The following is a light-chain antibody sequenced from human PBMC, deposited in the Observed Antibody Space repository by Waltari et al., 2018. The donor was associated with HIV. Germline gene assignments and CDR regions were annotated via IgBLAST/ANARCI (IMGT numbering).Light chain of an antibody. J-gene: IGLJ3*02. CDR2: STN. V-gene: IGLV8-61*01. CDR3: VLYIGGDIWM. Sequence: QTVVTQEPSFSVSPGGPVTRTGRFSSGPVSTSNYSSWYQQTPGQAPRTLIYSTNTRSSGVPHRFSGSILGNKAALTITGAQADDESHYYCVLYIGGDIWMFGGGTRLTVL. CDR1: SGPVSTSNY.